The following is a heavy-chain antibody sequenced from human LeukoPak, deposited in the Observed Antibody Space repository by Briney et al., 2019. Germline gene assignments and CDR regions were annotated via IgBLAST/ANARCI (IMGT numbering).Heavy chain of an antibody. J-gene: IGHJ4*02. CDR1: GFTFSDYF. CDR3: ATSRVFDY. V-gene: IGHV3-11*04. Sequence: GGSLRLSCVASGFTFSDYFLSWIRPAPGKGLEWLSFINSAGNNIYYADSVKGRFTISRDNSKETLYLEMNSLRVEDTAIYYCATSRVFDYWGQGTLVAVSS. D-gene: IGHD3-10*01. CDR2: INSAGNNI.